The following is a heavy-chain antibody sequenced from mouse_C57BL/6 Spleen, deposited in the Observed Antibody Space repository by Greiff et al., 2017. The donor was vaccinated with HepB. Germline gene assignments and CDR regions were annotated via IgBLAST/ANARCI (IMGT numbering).Heavy chain of an antibody. J-gene: IGHJ3*01. V-gene: IGHV1-15*01. CDR1: GYSFTDYE. CDR2: IDPETGGT. Sequence: QVQLQQSGAELVRPGASVTLSCKASGYSFTDYEMHWVKQTPVHGLEWIGAIDPETGGTAYTQKFKGKAILTADRSSSTAYMELRNLTSEDSAFYYSKRCYGSSWFAYWGQGTLVTVSA. CDR3: KRCYGSSWFAY. D-gene: IGHD1-1*01.